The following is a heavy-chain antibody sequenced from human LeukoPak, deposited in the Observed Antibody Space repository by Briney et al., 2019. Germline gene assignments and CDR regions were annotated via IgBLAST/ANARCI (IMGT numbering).Heavy chain of an antibody. Sequence: SETLSLTCAVSGYSISSGYYWGWIRQPPGKGLEWIGSIYHSGSTYYNPSLKSRVTISVDTSKNQFSLKLSSVTAADSAVYCCARDKWGGFDHWGQGTLVTVSS. J-gene: IGHJ4*02. V-gene: IGHV4-38-2*02. D-gene: IGHD7-27*01. CDR3: ARDKWGGFDH. CDR1: GYSISSGYY. CDR2: IYHSGST.